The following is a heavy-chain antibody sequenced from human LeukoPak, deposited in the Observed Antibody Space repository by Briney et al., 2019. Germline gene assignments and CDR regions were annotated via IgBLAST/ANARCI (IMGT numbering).Heavy chain of an antibody. J-gene: IGHJ4*02. CDR1: GYTFTSYY. V-gene: IGHV1-46*01. CDR2: INPSGGST. CDR3: ARAGGVDTAMVSRGFGY. D-gene: IGHD5-18*01. Sequence: ASVKVSCKASGYTFTSYYMHWVRQAPGQGLEWMGIINPSGGSTSYAQKFQGRVTMTRDTSTSTVYMELSSLRSEDTAVYYCARAGGVDTAMVSRGFGYWGQGTLVTVSS.